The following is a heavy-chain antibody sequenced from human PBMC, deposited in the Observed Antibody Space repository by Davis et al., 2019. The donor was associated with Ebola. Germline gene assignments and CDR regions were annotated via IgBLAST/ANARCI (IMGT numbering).Heavy chain of an antibody. CDR3: AREGGRYYDSSGYVFDI. V-gene: IGHV1-46*01. D-gene: IGHD3-22*01. Sequence: ASVKVSCKASGYRFTSYYMHWVRQAPGQGLEWMGIINPIPGGTSSAQNFQVRVNMTRDTSTSTVYMELSSLRSEDTAVYYCAREGGRYYDSSGYVFDIWGQGTMVKVSS. J-gene: IGHJ3*02. CDR1: GYRFTSYY. CDR2: INPIPGGT.